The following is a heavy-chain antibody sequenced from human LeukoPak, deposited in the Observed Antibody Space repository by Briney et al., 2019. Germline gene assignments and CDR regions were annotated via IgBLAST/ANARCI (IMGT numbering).Heavy chain of an antibody. J-gene: IGHJ5*02. CDR3: ARSLTTGIDWFDP. CDR2: VYYSGSS. CDR1: GDSISNYY. D-gene: IGHD4/OR15-4a*01. V-gene: IGHV4-59*08. Sequence: PSETLSLTCTVSGDSISNYYWSWLRLPPGNGLEWIGCVYYSGSSNYDPSLKSRVTISLDTSKNQFSLRLNSVTAADTAVYYCARSLTTGIDWFDPWGQGTLVTVSS.